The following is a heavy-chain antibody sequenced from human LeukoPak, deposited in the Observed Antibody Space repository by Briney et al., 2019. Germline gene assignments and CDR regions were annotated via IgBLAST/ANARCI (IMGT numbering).Heavy chain of an antibody. CDR3: ARDWGGSGSMDV. CDR2: MNPNSGNT. Sequence: ASVKVSCKASGYTFTSYDINWVRQATGQGLEWMGWMNPNSGNTGYAQKFQGRVTMTRNTSISTAYTELSSLRSEDTAVYYCARDWGGSGSMDVWGKGTTVTISS. CDR1: GYTFTSYD. J-gene: IGHJ6*04. D-gene: IGHD3-10*01. V-gene: IGHV1-8*01.